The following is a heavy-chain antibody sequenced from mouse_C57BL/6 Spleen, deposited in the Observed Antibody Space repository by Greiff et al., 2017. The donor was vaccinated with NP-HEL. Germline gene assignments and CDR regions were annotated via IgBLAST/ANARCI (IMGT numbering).Heavy chain of an antibody. J-gene: IGHJ4*01. CDR2: IDPNSGGT. CDR3: ARSDYGSWYAMDY. V-gene: IGHV1-72*01. Sequence: QVHVKQSGAELVKPGASVKLSCKASGYTFTSYWMHWVKQRPGRGLEWIGRIDPNSGGTKYNEKFKSKATLTVDKPSSTAYMQLSSLTSEDSAVYYCARSDYGSWYAMDYWGQGTSVTVSS. D-gene: IGHD1-1*01. CDR1: GYTFTSYW.